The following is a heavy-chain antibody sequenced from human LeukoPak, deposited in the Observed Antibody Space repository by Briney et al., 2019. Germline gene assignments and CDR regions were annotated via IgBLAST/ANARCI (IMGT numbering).Heavy chain of an antibody. Sequence: SQTLSLTCTVSGGSISNYYWSWIRQPPGKGLEWIGYIYYSGSTNYNPSLKSRATISVDTSKNQFSLKLSSVTAADTAVYYCARAATNVDIVATTHFDYWGQGTLVTVSS. CDR3: ARAATNVDIVATTHFDY. D-gene: IGHD5-12*01. V-gene: IGHV4-59*12. CDR2: IYYSGST. J-gene: IGHJ4*02. CDR1: GGSISNYY.